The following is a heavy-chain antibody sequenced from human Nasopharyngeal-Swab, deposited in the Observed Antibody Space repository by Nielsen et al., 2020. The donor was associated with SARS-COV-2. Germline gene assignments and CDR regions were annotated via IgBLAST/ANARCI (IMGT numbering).Heavy chain of an antibody. CDR3: ARGYCSGGSCYQRDYFDY. J-gene: IGHJ4*02. V-gene: IGHV4-34*01. D-gene: IGHD2-15*01. CDR2: INHSGST. Sequence: SETLSLTCAVYGGSFSGYYWSWIRQPPGKGLEWIGEINHSGSTNYNPSLKSRVTISVDTSKNQFSLKLSSVTAADTALYYCARGYCSGGSCYQRDYFDYWGQGTLVTVSS. CDR1: GGSFSGYY.